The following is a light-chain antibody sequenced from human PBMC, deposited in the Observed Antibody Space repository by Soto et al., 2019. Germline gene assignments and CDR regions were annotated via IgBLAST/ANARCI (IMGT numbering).Light chain of an antibody. CDR1: SSNIGSDT. J-gene: IGLJ3*02. CDR2: SNN. CDR3: AAWDDSLNGPV. Sequence: QSVLTQPPSASGTPGQRVTISCSGSSSNIGSDTVNWYQQLPGTAPKLLIYSNNQRPSGVPDRFSGSKSGTSASLAISGLQFEDEADYYCAAWDDSLNGPVFGGGTKVTVL. V-gene: IGLV1-44*01.